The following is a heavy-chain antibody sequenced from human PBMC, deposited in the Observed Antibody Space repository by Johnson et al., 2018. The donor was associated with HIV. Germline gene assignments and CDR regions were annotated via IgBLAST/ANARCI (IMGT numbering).Heavy chain of an antibody. V-gene: IGHV3-9*01. D-gene: IGHD6-19*01. J-gene: IGHJ3*02. CDR3: AKVFKVRVAGAFDI. Sequence: VQLVESGGGLVQPGMSLRLSCAASGFTFDDYAMHWVRQAPGKGLEWVSGISWNSGSIGYADSVRGRFTISRDNAKNSLYLQVNSLRADDTALYYCAKVFKVRVAGAFDIWGQGTMVTVSS. CDR1: GFTFDDYA. CDR2: ISWNSGSI.